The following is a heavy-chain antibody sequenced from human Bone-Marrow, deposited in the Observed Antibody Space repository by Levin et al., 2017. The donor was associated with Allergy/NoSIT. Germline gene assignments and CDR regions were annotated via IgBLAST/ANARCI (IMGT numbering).Heavy chain of an antibody. CDR2: ISSSGGTI. CDR1: GFTFSSYS. V-gene: IGHV3-23*01. CDR3: AKGASSQSFDY. D-gene: IGHD6-13*01. J-gene: IGHJ4*02. Sequence: GGSLRLSCAASGFTFSSYSMSWVRQAPGKGLEWVSSISSSGGTIFYADSVKGRFTISRDNSENTLYLQMNSLGAEDTAAYYCAKGASSQSFDYWGQGTLVTVSS.